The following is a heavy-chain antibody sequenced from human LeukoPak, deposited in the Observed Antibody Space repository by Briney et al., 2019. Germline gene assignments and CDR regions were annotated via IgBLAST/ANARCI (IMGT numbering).Heavy chain of an antibody. Sequence: GGSLRLSCAASGFTFSSNWMSWVRQAPGKGLEWVANIRQDGSDKYNMDSVKGRFTISRDNAKNSLSLQMNSLRVEDTAVYYCARDRDCGDGGCYPHFDYWGQGVRVTVSS. D-gene: IGHD2-15*01. V-gene: IGHV3-7*01. CDR3: ARDRDCGDGGCYPHFDY. J-gene: IGHJ4*02. CDR2: IRQDGSDK. CDR1: GFTFSSNW.